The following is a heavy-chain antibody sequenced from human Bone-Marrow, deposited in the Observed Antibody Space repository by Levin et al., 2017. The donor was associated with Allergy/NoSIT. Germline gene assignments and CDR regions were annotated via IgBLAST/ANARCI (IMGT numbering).Heavy chain of an antibody. J-gene: IGHJ6*02. D-gene: IGHD6-13*01. CDR3: ARASGSSWPYYYYGMDV. CDR1: GASINSGDYY. Sequence: SETLSLTCTVSGASINSGDYYWSWIRQPPGKGLEWIGYIYYSGSTNYNPSLKSRVTISQETSKNQFSLELTSVTAADTAVYFCARASGSSWPYYYYGMDVWGLGTTVTVSS. V-gene: IGHV4-30-4*01. CDR2: IYYSGST.